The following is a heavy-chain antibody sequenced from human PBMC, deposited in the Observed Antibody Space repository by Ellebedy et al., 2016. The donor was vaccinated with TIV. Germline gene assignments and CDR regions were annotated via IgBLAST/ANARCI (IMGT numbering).Heavy chain of an antibody. CDR1: GYTFTRYW. D-gene: IGHD6-19*01. V-gene: IGHV5-51*01. Sequence: GESLKISCKGSGYTFTRYWIGWVRQMPGKGLEWMGIIFPVDSDTKYSPSFQGQVTISVDMSINTTYLQWSSRKASDTAMYYCARLGGAYSIALAGVAYWGQGTLVTVSS. CDR2: IFPVDSDT. J-gene: IGHJ4*02. CDR3: ARLGGAYSIALAGVAY.